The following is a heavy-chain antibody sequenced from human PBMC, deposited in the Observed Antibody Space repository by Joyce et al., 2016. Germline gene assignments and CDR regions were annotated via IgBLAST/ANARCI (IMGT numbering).Heavy chain of an antibody. D-gene: IGHD3-3*01. Sequence: EVQLVESGGGLVQPGGSLKLSCAVSGFTLSGSSVHWVRQAGGKVLEWVGRIRSKANGDATAYDASVKGRFSISRDDSKNTAYLKMNSLKTEDTAVYYCSNYDLWSGYSPSRDVWGQGSTVTVSS. J-gene: IGHJ6*02. CDR1: GFTLSGSS. CDR3: SNYDLWSGYSPSRDV. CDR2: IRSKANGDAT. V-gene: IGHV3-73*02.